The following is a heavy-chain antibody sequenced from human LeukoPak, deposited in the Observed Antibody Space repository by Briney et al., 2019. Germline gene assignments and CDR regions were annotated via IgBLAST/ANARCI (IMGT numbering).Heavy chain of an antibody. V-gene: IGHV1-69*05. Sequence: SVKVSCKASGGTFSSYAISWVRQAPGQGLEWMGRIIPIFGTANYAQKFQGRVTITTDESTSTAYMELSSLRPEDTAVYCCARASYYDSSGYNYWGQGTLVTVSS. D-gene: IGHD3-22*01. CDR2: IIPIFGTA. CDR1: GGTFSSYA. J-gene: IGHJ4*02. CDR3: ARASYYDSSGYNY.